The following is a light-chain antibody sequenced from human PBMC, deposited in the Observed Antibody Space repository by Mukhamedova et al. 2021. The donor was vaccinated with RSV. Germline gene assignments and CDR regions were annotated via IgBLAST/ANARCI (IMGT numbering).Light chain of an antibody. J-gene: IGKJ2*01. CDR3: QQTYSAPLT. Sequence: WYQRRVHGKAPKLLIYAASTLQTGVPSRFSGSGSGTDFALTVSSLQPEDFANYYCQQTYSAPLTFGLGTEVQIK. CDR2: AAS. V-gene: IGKV1-39*01.